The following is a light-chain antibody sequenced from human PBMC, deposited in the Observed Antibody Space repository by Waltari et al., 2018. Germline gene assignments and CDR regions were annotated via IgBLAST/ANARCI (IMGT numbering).Light chain of an antibody. Sequence: QSVLTQPPSVSGAPGQRVTIPCTGSGPNIGAGQYVHWYQQLPRAAPKLLMYGSTSRPLGVPDRFFGSTSGTSASLAITGLQAEDEADYYCQSYDTSLRVVFGGGTKLTVL. CDR2: GST. J-gene: IGLJ3*02. CDR3: QSYDTSLRVV. V-gene: IGLV1-40*01. CDR1: GPNIGAGQY.